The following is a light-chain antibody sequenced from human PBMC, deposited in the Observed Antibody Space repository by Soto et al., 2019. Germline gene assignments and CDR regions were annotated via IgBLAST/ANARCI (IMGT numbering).Light chain of an antibody. CDR3: QLRTNWRWT. CDR1: QSVSSY. V-gene: IGKV3-11*01. J-gene: IGKJ1*01. CDR2: DAS. Sequence: EIVLTQSPATLSLSPGERATLSCRASQSVSSYLAWYQQKPGQAPRLLIYDASNRATGIPARFSGSESGTDFSLPIPILEPEAFAVYYCQLRTNWRWTFGQGNTVAI.